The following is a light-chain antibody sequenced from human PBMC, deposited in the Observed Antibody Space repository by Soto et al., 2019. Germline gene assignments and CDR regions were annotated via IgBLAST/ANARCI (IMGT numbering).Light chain of an antibody. Sequence: EIVMTQSPATLSVSPGERATLSCRASQRVSSNLAWYQQKPGQAPRLLIYGASTRATGIPARFSGSGSGTEFTLTISSLQSEDFALYYCQQYNNWPHTFGPGTKVDIK. J-gene: IGKJ3*01. CDR3: QQYNNWPHT. CDR1: QRVSSN. V-gene: IGKV3-15*01. CDR2: GAS.